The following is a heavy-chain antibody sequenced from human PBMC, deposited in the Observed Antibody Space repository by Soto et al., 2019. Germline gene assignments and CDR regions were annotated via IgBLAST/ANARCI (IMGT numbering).Heavy chain of an antibody. Sequence: GGSLRLSCAASGFTFSSYWMSWVRQAPGKGLEWVANIKQDGSEKYYVDSVKGRFTISRGNAKTSLYLQMNSLRAEDTALYYCAKDRGSGSYAANYYYGMDVWGQGTTVTVSS. CDR1: GFTFSSYW. V-gene: IGHV3-7*03. CDR3: AKDRGSGSYAANYYYGMDV. CDR2: IKQDGSEK. D-gene: IGHD3-10*01. J-gene: IGHJ6*02.